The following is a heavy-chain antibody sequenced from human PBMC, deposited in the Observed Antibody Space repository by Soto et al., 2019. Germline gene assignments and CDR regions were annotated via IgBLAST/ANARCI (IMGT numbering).Heavy chain of an antibody. J-gene: IGHJ6*02. V-gene: IGHV3-7*03. CDR2: IKQDGSEK. CDR3: ARVGRGYYDSRYYGMDV. Sequence: PGGSLRLSCAASGFTFSSYWMSWARQAPGKGLEWVANIKQDGSEKYYVDSVKGRFTISRDNAKNSLYLQINSLRAEDTAVYYCARVGRGYYDSRYYGMDVWGQGTTVTVSS. D-gene: IGHD3-22*01. CDR1: GFTFSSYW.